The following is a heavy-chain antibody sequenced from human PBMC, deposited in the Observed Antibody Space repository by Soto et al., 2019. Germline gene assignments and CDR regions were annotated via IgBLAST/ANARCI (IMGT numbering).Heavy chain of an antibody. CDR3: ARGVGFGYYYYHMDL. D-gene: IGHD3-10*01. CDR2: IYYSGSA. Sequence: SSETLSLTCTVSGDSVTSVSDYWSWIRQPPGKGLEWIGYIYYSGSADYNPSLGSRVTISIDTSKNQFSLKLTSVTAADTAVYYCARGVGFGYYYYHMDLWGQGTTVTVSS. V-gene: IGHV4-61*01. J-gene: IGHJ6*02. CDR1: GDSVTSVSDY.